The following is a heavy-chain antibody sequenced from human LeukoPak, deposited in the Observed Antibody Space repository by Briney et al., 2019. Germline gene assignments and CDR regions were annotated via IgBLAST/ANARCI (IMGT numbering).Heavy chain of an antibody. J-gene: IGHJ4*02. D-gene: IGHD3-16*02. CDR3: ARGKGYDYVWGSYRPVDY. CDR1: GDSLSSGSFS. CDR2: IHYSGST. Sequence: PSETLSLTCTVSGDSLSSGSFSWGWIRQPPGKGLEWIANIHYSGSTYYNPSLKSRVTISVDTSKNQFSLKLSSVTAADTAVYYCARGKGYDYVWGSYRPVDYWGQGTLVTVSS. V-gene: IGHV4-39*07.